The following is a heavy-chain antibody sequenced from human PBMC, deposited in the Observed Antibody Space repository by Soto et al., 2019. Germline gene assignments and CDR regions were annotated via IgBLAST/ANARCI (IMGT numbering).Heavy chain of an antibody. J-gene: IGHJ4*02. CDR2: MNGSGGST. Sequence: GGSLRLSCAASGFTFSSYAMTWVRQAPGKGLEWVSGMNGSGGSTYYADSVKGRFTISRDNSKNTLYLQMNSLRVEDTAVYYCAKAKVAARMFRGVRFHFDYWGQGTLVTVSS. CDR3: AKAKVAARMFRGVRFHFDY. D-gene: IGHD3-10*01. V-gene: IGHV3-23*01. CDR1: GFTFSSYA.